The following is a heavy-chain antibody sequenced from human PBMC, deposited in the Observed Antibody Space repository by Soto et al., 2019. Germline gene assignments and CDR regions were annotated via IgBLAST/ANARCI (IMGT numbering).Heavy chain of an antibody. CDR1: GDSVSSNSAA. V-gene: IGHV6-1*01. Sequence: QVQLQQSGPGLVKPSQTLSLTCAISGDSVSSNSAAWNWIRQSPSRGLEWLGRTYYRSKWYNDYAVSVKSRITITPDTSTNQYSLQLNSVTPEDTAVYYCARVGYSGYDSYSYGRGFDYWGQGTLVTVSS. J-gene: IGHJ4*02. CDR3: ARVGYSGYDSYSYGRGFDY. D-gene: IGHD5-12*01. CDR2: TYYRSKWYN.